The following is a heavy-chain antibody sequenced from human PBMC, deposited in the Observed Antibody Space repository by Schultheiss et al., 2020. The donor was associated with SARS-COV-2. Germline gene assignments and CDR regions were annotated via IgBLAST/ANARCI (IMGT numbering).Heavy chain of an antibody. CDR2: ISSSSSYI. Sequence: GGSLRLSCAASGFTFSSYSMNWVRQAPGKGLEWVSSISSSSSYIYYADSVKGLFTISRDNAKNSLYLQMNSLRAEDTAVYYCARVRGTGYGPETYFDYWGQGDLVPGSS. CDR3: ARVRGTGYGPETYFDY. CDR1: GFTFSSYS. V-gene: IGHV3-21*01. D-gene: IGHD5-18*01. J-gene: IGHJ4*02.